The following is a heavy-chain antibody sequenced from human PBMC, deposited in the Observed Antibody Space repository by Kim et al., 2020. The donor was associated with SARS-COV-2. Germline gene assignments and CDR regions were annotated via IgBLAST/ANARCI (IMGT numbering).Heavy chain of an antibody. Sequence: NPSLKSRVTISVDTSKNQFSLKLSSVTAADTAVYYCARGYSNYASNWFDPWGQGTLVTVSS. V-gene: IGHV4-31*02. J-gene: IGHJ5*02. CDR3: ARGYSNYASNWFDP. D-gene: IGHD4-4*01.